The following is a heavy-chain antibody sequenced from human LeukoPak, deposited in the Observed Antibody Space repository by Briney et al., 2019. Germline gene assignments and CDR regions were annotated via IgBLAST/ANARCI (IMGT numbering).Heavy chain of an antibody. V-gene: IGHV1-69*13. CDR1: GGTFSSYA. D-gene: IGHD4-23*01. CDR2: IIPIFGTA. J-gene: IGHJ4*02. Sequence: GASVKVSCKASGGTFSSYAISWVRQAPGQGREWMGGIIPIFGTANYAQKFQGRVTITADESTSTAYMELSSLRSEDTAVYYCASNPDYGGNSFDYWGQGTLVTVSS. CDR3: ASNPDYGGNSFDY.